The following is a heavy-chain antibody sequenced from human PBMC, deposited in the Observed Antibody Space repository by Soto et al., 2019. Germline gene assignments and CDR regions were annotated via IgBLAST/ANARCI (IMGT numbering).Heavy chain of an antibody. CDR1: GGTFSSYA. V-gene: IGHV1-69*13. CDR3: ARDLTMVRGVIIRV. J-gene: IGHJ6*02. CDR2: IIPIFGTA. D-gene: IGHD3-10*01. Sequence: SVKVSCQASGGTFSSYAISWVRQAPGQGLECMGGIIPIFGTANYAQKFQGRVTITAXXXTSXAXMELXSLRSEDTAVYYCARDLTMVRGVIIRVWGQ.